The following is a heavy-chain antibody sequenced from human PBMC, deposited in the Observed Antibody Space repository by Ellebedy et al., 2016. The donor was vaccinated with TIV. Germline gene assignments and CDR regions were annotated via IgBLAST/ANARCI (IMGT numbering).Heavy chain of an antibody. V-gene: IGHV3-23*01. J-gene: IGHJ4*02. Sequence: GESLKISXGVSGFIFSNHWMSWVRQAPGKGLEWVSGMSGSAGRISYADSVKGRFAISRDNSKNTLYLQMNSLRAEDTAVYYCARGGGLIIRYFDYWGQGTLVTVSS. D-gene: IGHD3-16*02. CDR3: ARGGGLIIRYFDY. CDR2: MSGSAGRI. CDR1: GFIFSNHW.